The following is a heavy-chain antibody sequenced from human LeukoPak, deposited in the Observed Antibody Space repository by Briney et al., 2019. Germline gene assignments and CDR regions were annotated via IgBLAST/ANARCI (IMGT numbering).Heavy chain of an antibody. V-gene: IGHV4-59*01. CDR3: ARVKGAITMVRGALDY. D-gene: IGHD3-10*01. CDR1: GGSISSYY. CDR2: IYYSGST. J-gene: IGHJ4*02. Sequence: SETLSPTCTVSGGSISSYYLSWIRQPPGKGLEWVGYIYYSGSTNYNPSLKSRVTISVDTSKNQFSLKLSSVTAADTAVYYCARVKGAITMVRGALDYWGQGTLVTVSS.